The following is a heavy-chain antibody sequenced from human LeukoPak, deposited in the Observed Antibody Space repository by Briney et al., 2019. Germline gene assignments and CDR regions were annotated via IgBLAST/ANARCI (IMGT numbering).Heavy chain of an antibody. CDR2: ISYDGSNK. CDR3: ARGTYCSSTSCYLYYYMDV. Sequence: GGSLRLSCAASGFTFSSYGMHWVRQAPGKGLEWVAVISYDGSNKYYADSVKGRFTISRDNSKNTLYLQMNSLRAEDTAVYYCARGTYCSSTSCYLYYYMDVWGKGTTVTVSS. V-gene: IGHV3-30*03. J-gene: IGHJ6*03. D-gene: IGHD2-2*01. CDR1: GFTFSSYG.